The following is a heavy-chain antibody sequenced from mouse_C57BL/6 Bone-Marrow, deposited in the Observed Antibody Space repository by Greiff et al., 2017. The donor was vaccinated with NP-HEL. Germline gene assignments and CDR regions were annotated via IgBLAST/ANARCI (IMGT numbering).Heavy chain of an antibody. Sequence: QVQLQQPGAELVKPGASVKLSCKASGYTLTSYWMHWVKQRPGQGLEWIGMIHPNSGSTNYNEKFTSKATLTVDKSSSPAYMQLSSLTSEDSAVYYCARDSYENDDARDCGGQGPSVAVSA. CDR1: GYTLTSYW. CDR3: ARDSYENDDARDC. J-gene: IGHJ4*01. V-gene: IGHV1-64*01. CDR2: IHPNSGST. D-gene: IGHD2-4*01.